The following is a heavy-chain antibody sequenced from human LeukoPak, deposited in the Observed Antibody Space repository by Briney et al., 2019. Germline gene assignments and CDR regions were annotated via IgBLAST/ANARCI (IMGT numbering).Heavy chain of an antibody. V-gene: IGHV3-7*01. CDR3: VAGSGWLGET. CDR2: IKQDGSNV. Sequence: GGSLRLSCAASGSTFSAYWMTWVRQAPGKGLEWVANIKQDGSNVEYLDSVKGRFTISRDNAKSSLYLQMNTLRVEDTAVYYCVAGSGWLGETWGRGTLVTVSS. CDR1: GSTFSAYW. D-gene: IGHD6-19*01. J-gene: IGHJ5*02.